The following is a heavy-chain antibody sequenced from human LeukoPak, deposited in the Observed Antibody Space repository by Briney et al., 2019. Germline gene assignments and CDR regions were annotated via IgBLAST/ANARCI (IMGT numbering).Heavy chain of an antibody. D-gene: IGHD2-2*01. Sequence: GGSLRLSCAASGFTFNNNWMHWVCQVPGKGLVWVSRINSDASSTSYADSVKGRFTISRDNAKNTLYLQMNSLRAEDTAVYYCARHCSSTSCFDSWGQGTLVTVSS. V-gene: IGHV3-74*01. CDR3: ARHCSSTSCFDS. J-gene: IGHJ4*02. CDR1: GFTFNNNW. CDR2: INSDASST.